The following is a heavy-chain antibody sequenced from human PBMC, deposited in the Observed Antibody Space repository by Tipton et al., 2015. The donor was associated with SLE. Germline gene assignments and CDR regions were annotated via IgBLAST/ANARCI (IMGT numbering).Heavy chain of an antibody. CDR2: IYHSGHT. Sequence: TLSLTCTVSGFSVTNDFYWGWIRQPPGKGLEWIASIYHSGHTYYRPSLVSRLSMSVDTSMNRFSLTLHSVTAADTAVYYCARGGASSKWLDPWGQGTLVTVSS. D-gene: IGHD6-6*01. CDR3: ARGGASSKWLDP. J-gene: IGHJ5*02. CDR1: GFSVTNDFY. V-gene: IGHV4-38-2*02.